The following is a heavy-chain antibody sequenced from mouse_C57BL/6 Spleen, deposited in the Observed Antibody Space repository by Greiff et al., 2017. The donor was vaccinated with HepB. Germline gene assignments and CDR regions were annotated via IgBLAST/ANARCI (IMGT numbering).Heavy chain of an antibody. D-gene: IGHD2-3*01. CDR3: ARIYDGYYEASFFDY. J-gene: IGHJ2*01. V-gene: IGHV1-18*01. Sequence: EVQLQQSGPELVKPGASVKIPCKASGYTFTDYNMDWVKQSHGKSLEWIGDINPNNGGTIYNQKFKGKATLTVDKSSSTAYMELRSLTSEDTAVYYCARIYDGYYEASFFDYWGQGTTLTVSS. CDR2: INPNNGGT. CDR1: GYTFTDYN.